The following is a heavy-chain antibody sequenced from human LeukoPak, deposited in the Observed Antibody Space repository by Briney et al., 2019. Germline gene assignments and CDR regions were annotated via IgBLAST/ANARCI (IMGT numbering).Heavy chain of an antibody. CDR2: INHSGST. V-gene: IGHV4-38-2*02. Sequence: PSETLSLTCSVSGCSISSGYFWDWIRQPPGKGLEWIGEINHSGSTNYNPSLKSRVTISVDTSKNQFSLKLSSVTAADTAVYYCARGLTPAIAAAGRTGYYLDYWGQGTLVTVSS. CDR3: ARGLTPAIAAAGRTGYYLDY. J-gene: IGHJ4*02. CDR1: GCSISSGYF. D-gene: IGHD6-13*01.